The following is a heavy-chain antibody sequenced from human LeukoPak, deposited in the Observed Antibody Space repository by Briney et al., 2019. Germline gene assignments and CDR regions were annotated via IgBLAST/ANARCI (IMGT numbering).Heavy chain of an antibody. J-gene: IGHJ4*02. V-gene: IGHV4-39*01. CDR2: IYYSGST. CDR3: ARGHSITIFGVVISTRWYFDY. Sequence: PSETLSLTCTVSGGSISSSSYYWGWIRQPPGKGLEWIGSIYYSGSTYYNPSLKSRVTISVDTSKNQFSLKLSSVTAADTAVYYCARGHSITIFGVVISTRWYFDYWGQGTLVTVSS. CDR1: GGSISSSSYY. D-gene: IGHD3-3*01.